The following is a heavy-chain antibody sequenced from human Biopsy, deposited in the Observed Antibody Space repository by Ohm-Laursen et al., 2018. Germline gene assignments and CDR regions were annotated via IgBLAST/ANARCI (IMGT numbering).Heavy chain of an antibody. V-gene: IGHV4-59*07. J-gene: IGHJ3*01. CDR1: GGSMGGDY. Sequence: SDTLSLTCTVSGGSMGGDYWSWIRQPPRKGLEWIGYISNRGSTNYNPSLRGRVTISVDTSKKQFSLKLTSVISADTAVFFCARLYRLDDYWNDDPPDAFDVWGQGTMVTVSS. D-gene: IGHD3-3*01. CDR2: ISNRGST. CDR3: ARLYRLDDYWNDDPPDAFDV.